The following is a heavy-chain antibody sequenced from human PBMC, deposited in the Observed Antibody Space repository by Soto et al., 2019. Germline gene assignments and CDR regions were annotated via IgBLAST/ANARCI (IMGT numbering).Heavy chain of an antibody. Sequence: PSETLSLSCTVSGGSISSYYWSWIRQPPGKGLEWIGYIYYSGSTNYNPSLKSRVTISVDTSKNQFSLKLSSVTAADTAVYYCAREGLSYYGSAPAGMDVWGQGTTVTVSS. CDR3: AREGLSYYGSAPAGMDV. D-gene: IGHD3-10*01. J-gene: IGHJ6*02. CDR2: IYYSGST. CDR1: GGSISSYY. V-gene: IGHV4-59*12.